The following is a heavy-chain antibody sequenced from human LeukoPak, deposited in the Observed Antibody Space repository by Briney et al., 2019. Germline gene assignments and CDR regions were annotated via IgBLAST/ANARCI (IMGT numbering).Heavy chain of an antibody. CDR2: INHSGST. CDR1: GGSFSGYY. CDR3: ARGPNDGGRFLEWTYSLYGMDV. V-gene: IGHV4-34*01. J-gene: IGHJ6*02. D-gene: IGHD3-3*01. Sequence: SETLSLTCAVYGGSFSGYYWNWIRQPPGKGLEWIGEINHSGSTNYNPSLKSRVTISVDTSKNQFSLKLSSVTAADTAVYYCARGPNDGGRFLEWTYSLYGMDVWGQGTTVTVSS.